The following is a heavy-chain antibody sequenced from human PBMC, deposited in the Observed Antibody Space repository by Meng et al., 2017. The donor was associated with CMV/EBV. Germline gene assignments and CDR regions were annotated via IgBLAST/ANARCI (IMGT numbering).Heavy chain of an antibody. CDR1: GFTFDDYA. V-gene: IGHV3-9*01. CDR3: AKDLHRSTSCYNCYYYYGMDV. D-gene: IGHD2-2*02. Sequence: SLKISCAASGFTFDDYAMHWVRQAPGKGLEWVSGISWNSGSIGYADSVKGRFTISRDNAKNSLYLQMNSLRAEDTALYYRAKDLHRSTSCYNCYYYYGMDVWGQGTTVTVSS. J-gene: IGHJ6*02. CDR2: ISWNSGSI.